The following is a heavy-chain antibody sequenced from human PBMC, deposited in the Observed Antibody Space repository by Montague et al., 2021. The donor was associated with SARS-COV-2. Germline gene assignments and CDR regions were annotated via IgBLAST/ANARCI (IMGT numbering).Heavy chain of an antibody. CDR1: GGSFSGYY. D-gene: IGHD3-10*01. V-gene: IGHV4-34*01. CDR3: AREFEGYFDV. J-gene: IGHJ2*01. CDR2: INHSGST. Sequence: SETLSLTCAVYGGSFSGYYWNWIRQPPGEGLEWIGEINHSGSTNYNPSLMSRVTKSFDTSKNQISLNLASVTAADTAVYYCAREFEGYFDVWGRGTLVMVSS.